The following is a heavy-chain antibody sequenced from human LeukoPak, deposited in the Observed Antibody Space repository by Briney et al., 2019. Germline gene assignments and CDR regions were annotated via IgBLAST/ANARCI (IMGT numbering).Heavy chain of an antibody. CDR1: GVSISSYY. V-gene: IGHV4-59*01. J-gene: IGHJ4*02. D-gene: IGHD3-22*01. CDR2: IFYSGST. Sequence: SETLSLTCTVSGVSISSYYWSWIRQPPGKGLEWIGYIFYSGSTNYNPSLKSRVTISVDTSKNQFSLKLSSVTAADTAVYYCARAAWYYDSSGYYFSGPVDYWGQGTLVTVSS. CDR3: ARAAWYYDSSGYYFSGPVDY.